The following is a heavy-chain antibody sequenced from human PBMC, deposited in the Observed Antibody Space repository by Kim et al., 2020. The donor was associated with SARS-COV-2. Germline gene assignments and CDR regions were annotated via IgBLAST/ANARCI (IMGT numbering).Heavy chain of an antibody. CDR1: GFTFSSYG. CDR2: IWYDGSNK. CDR3: AKDLEYSSSWLTYYYYGMDV. V-gene: IGHV3-33*06. J-gene: IGHJ6*02. Sequence: GGSLRLSCAASGFTFSSYGMHWVRQAPGKGLEWVAVIWYDGSNKYYADSVKGRFTISRDNSKNTLYLQMNSPRAEDTAVYYCAKDLEYSSSWLTYYYYGMDVWGQGTTVTVSS. D-gene: IGHD6-13*01.